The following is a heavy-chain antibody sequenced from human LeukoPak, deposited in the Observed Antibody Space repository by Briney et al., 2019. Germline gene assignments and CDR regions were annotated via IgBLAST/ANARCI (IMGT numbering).Heavy chain of an antibody. V-gene: IGHV3-30-3*01. CDR2: ISYDGSNK. Sequence: PGGSLRLSCAASGFTFSSYAMHWVRQAPGKGLEWVAVISYDGSNKYYADSVKGRFTISRDNSKNTLYLQMHSLRAEDTAVYYCAGDYSSSLAFDYWGQGTLVTVSS. CDR1: GFTFSSYA. CDR3: AGDYSSSLAFDY. J-gene: IGHJ4*02. D-gene: IGHD6-6*01.